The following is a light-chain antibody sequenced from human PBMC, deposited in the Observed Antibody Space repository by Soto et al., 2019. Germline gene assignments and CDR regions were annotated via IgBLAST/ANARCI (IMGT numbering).Light chain of an antibody. Sequence: QSALTQPASVSGSPGQSIAISCTGASRDVGSFNLVSWYQQHPGKAPKLMIYEDNKRPSGLSDRFTGSKSGNTASLTISGLQAEDEADYYCYSYAGSSTFDVVFGGGTKLTVL. V-gene: IGLV2-23*02. CDR2: EDN. CDR1: SRDVGSFNL. J-gene: IGLJ2*01. CDR3: YSYAGSSTFDVV.